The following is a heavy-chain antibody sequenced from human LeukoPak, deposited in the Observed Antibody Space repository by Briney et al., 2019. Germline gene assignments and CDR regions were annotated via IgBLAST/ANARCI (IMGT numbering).Heavy chain of an antibody. V-gene: IGHV4-38-2*01. CDR2: IYHSGST. CDR3: ARAVAQWLVSDAFDI. D-gene: IGHD6-19*01. CDR1: GYSISSGYY. J-gene: IGHJ3*02. Sequence: SETLSLTCAVSGYSISSGYYWGWIRQPPGKGLEWIGSIYHSGSTYYNPSLKSRVTISVDTSKNQFSLKLSSVTAADTAVYYCARAVAQWLVSDAFDIWGQGTMVTVSS.